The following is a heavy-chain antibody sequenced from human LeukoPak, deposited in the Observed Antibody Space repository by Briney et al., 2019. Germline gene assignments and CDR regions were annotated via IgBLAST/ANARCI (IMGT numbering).Heavy chain of an antibody. CDR3: AKGLAYTGYDYWFDP. V-gene: IGHV3-23*01. J-gene: IGHJ5*02. Sequence: GGSLRLFCAVSGCTFSDYAMSWVRQAPGRGLEWVSGNSGSGAYSYYADSVKGRFTISRDNSKNTLYMQMNSLRAADTAVCYCAKGLAYTGYDYWFDPWGQGTLVTVSS. D-gene: IGHD5-12*01. CDR2: NSGSGAYS. CDR1: GCTFSDYA.